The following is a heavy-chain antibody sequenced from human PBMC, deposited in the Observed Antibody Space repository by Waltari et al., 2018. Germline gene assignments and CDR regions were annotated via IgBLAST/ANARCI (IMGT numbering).Heavy chain of an antibody. CDR2: INHSGST. J-gene: IGHJ4*02. D-gene: IGHD2-2*01. CDR1: GGSFSGYY. CDR3: ARGGPIVVVPAASFDY. V-gene: IGHV4-34*01. Sequence: QVQLQQWGAGLLKPSETLSLTCAVYGGSFSGYYWSWIRQPPGKGLEWIGEINHSGSTNYNPSLKSRVTISVDTSKNQFSLKLSSVTAADTAVYYCARGGPIVVVPAASFDYWGQGTLVTVSS.